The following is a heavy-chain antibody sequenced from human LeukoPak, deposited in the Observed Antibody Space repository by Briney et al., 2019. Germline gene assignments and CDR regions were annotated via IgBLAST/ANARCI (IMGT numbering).Heavy chain of an antibody. CDR1: GYSISSGYY. D-gene: IGHD6-19*01. CDR3: ARVESSGWYRR. J-gene: IGHJ4*02. Sequence: SETLSLTCTVSGYSISSGYYWGWIRQPPGKGLEWIGSIYHSGSTYYNPSLKSRVTISVDTSKNQFSLKLSSVTAADTAVYYCARVESSGWYRRWGQGTLVTVSS. V-gene: IGHV4-38-2*02. CDR2: IYHSGST.